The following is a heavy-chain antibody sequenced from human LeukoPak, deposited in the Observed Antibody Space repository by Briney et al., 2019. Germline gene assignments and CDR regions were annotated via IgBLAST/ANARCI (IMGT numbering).Heavy chain of an antibody. CDR3: ARHIIYGGTPDAFDI. V-gene: IGHV4-59*08. CDR2: IYYSGST. D-gene: IGHD4-23*01. J-gene: IGHJ3*02. CDR1: GGSFSGYY. Sequence: PSETLSLTCAVYGGSFSGYYWSWIRQPPGKGLEWIGYIYYSGSTNYNPSLKSRVTISVDTSKNQFSLKLSSVTAADTAVYYCARHIIYGGTPDAFDIWGQGTMVTVSS.